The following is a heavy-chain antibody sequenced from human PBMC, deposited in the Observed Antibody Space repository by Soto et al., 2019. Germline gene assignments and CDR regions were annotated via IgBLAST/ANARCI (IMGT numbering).Heavy chain of an antibody. CDR1: GFTFSSYA. V-gene: IGHV3-30-3*01. J-gene: IGHJ4*02. CDR3: VPSVHYYDSSGYQEIDY. CDR2: ISYDGSNK. D-gene: IGHD3-22*01. Sequence: GGSLRLSCAASGFTFSSYAMHWVRQAPGKGLEWVAVISYDGSNKYYADSVKGRFTISRDNSKNTLYLQMNSLRAEDTAVYYCVPSVHYYDSSGYQEIDYWGQGTLVTVSS.